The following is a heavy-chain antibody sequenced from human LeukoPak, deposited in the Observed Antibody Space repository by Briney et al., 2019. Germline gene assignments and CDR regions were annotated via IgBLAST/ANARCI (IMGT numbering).Heavy chain of an antibody. CDR2: IHDRGST. V-gene: IGHV4-59*01. D-gene: IGHD1-26*01. CDR1: GASINTYY. J-gene: IGHJ4*02. Sequence: TSETLSLTCTVSGASINTYYWTWIRQPPGKGLEWIGYIHDRGSTSYNPSLQSRVTISGNTSKNQFSLKLNSVTAADTAVYYCARAAGAAPFDYWGQGTLVTVSS. CDR3: ARAAGAAPFDY.